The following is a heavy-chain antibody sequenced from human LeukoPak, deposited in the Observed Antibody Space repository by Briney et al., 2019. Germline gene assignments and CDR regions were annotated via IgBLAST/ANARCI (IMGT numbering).Heavy chain of an antibody. J-gene: IGHJ4*02. CDR2: IFHRGNT. V-gene: IGHV4-30-2*01. CDR1: GGSISSGTYS. Sequence: TSETLSLTCAVSGGSISSGTYSWNWIRQPPGEGLEWIGYIFHRGNTYYNPSLKSRVTISVDRSKTQFSLKLSSVTATDTAVYYCARGYSDYPYSFDYWGQGSLVTVSS. CDR3: ARGYSDYPYSFDY. D-gene: IGHD5-12*01.